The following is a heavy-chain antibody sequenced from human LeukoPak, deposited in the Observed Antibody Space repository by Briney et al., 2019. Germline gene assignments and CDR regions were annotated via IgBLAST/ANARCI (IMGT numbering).Heavy chain of an antibody. V-gene: IGHV3-30*18. Sequence: PGRSLRLSCAASGFTFSSYGMHWVRQAPGKGLEWVAVISYDGSNKYYADSVKGRFTISRDNSKNTLYLQMNSLRAEDTAVYYCAKPHRPIVGATTGWFDPWGQGTLVTVSS. J-gene: IGHJ5*02. CDR3: AKPHRPIVGATTGWFDP. CDR2: ISYDGSNK. D-gene: IGHD1-26*01. CDR1: GFTFSSYG.